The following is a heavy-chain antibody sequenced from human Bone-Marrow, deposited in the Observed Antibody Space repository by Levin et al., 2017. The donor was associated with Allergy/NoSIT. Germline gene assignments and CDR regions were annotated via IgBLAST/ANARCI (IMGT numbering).Heavy chain of an antibody. CDR3: ARVEEATANFDY. J-gene: IGHJ4*02. CDR1: GYMFIAYH. Sequence: EASVKVSCKTSGYMFIAYHLHWVRQAPGQGLEWMGRINSHSGGTNYAQKFQGRITMTRDTSINTAYMELRRLTSDDTAVYYCARVEEATANFDYWGQGALVIVSA. V-gene: IGHV1-2*06. CDR2: INSHSGGT. D-gene: IGHD1-1*01.